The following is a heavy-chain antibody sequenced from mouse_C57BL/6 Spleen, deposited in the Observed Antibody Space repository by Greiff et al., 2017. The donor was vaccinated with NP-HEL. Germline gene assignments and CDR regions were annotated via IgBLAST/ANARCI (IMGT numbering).Heavy chain of an antibody. V-gene: IGHV1-52*01. CDR3: ARQTYYDYDGAWFAY. D-gene: IGHD2-4*01. CDR2: IDPSDSET. CDR1: GYTFTSYW. Sequence: VQLQQPGAELVRPGSSVKLSCKASGYTFTSYWMHWVKQRPIQGLEWIGNIDPSDSETHYNQKFKDKATLTVDKSSSTADMQLSSLTSEDSAVYYCARQTYYDYDGAWFAYWGQGTLVTVSA. J-gene: IGHJ3*01.